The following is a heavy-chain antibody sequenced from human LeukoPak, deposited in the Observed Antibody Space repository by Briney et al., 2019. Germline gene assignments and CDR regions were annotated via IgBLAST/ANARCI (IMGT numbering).Heavy chain of an antibody. CDR2: IDTSGST. CDR1: GGSIGSRSHY. J-gene: IGHJ4*02. V-gene: IGHV4-61*02. Sequence: SETLSLTCTVSGGSIGSRSHYWSWIRQPAGRGLEWIGSIDTSGSTNYNPSLKSRVTVSVDPSENQFSLRLSSVTAADTAVYYCARGIHAWYYFDYWGQGILVTVSS. CDR3: ARGIHAWYYFDY. D-gene: IGHD2-2*01.